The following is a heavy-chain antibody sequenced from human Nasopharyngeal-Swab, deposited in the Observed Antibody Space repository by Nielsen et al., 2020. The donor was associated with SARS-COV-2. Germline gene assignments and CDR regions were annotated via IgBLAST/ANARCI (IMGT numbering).Heavy chain of an antibody. Sequence: WIRQPPGKGLEWIGYIYYSGSTYYNPSLKSRVTIPVDTSKNQFSLKLSSVTAADTAVYYCARAGAQLPEYYFDYWGQGTLVTVSS. V-gene: IGHV4-31*02. D-gene: IGHD1-7*01. CDR3: ARAGAQLPEYYFDY. J-gene: IGHJ4*02. CDR2: IYYSGST.